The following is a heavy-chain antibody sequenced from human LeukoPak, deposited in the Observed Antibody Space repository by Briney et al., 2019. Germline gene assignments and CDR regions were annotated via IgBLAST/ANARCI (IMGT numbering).Heavy chain of an antibody. Sequence: SETLSLTCTVSGGSISSYYWSWIRQSPGKGLEWIGHIYYSGSTQYNPSLKSRVTISADTSKNQFSLKLNSVTAADTAVYYCARGAENQLLTWFDPWGQGTLVTVSS. J-gene: IGHJ5*02. CDR2: IYYSGST. V-gene: IGHV4-59*01. CDR3: ARGAENQLLTWFDP. D-gene: IGHD2-2*01. CDR1: GGSISSYY.